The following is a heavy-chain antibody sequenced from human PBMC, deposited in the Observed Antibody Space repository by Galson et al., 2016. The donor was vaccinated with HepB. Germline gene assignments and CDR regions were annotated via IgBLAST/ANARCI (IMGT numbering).Heavy chain of an antibody. CDR1: GFTFSDYW. V-gene: IGHV3-7*03. Sequence: SLRLSCAASGFTFSDYWMTWVRRAPGKGLEWVANMKQGGSEKYSVDSVKGRFTISRDNVKNLLYLQMNSLSVEDTAVYYCARDSGRYYIDYWGQGILVTVSS. D-gene: IGHD3-10*01. CDR3: ARDSGRYYIDY. CDR2: MKQGGSEK. J-gene: IGHJ4*02.